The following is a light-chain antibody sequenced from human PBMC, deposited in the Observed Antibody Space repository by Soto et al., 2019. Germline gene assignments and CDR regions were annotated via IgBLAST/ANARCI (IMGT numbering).Light chain of an antibody. CDR3: QQYGSSSYT. J-gene: IGKJ2*01. V-gene: IGKV3-20*01. CDR1: QSVSSSY. Sequence: EIVLTQSPGTLSLSPGERATLSCRASQSVSSSYLAWYQQKPGQAPRLLIYDGSSRATGIPDRFSGSGSGTDFTLTISRLEPEDFAVYYCQQYGSSSYTFGQGTKLEIK. CDR2: DGS.